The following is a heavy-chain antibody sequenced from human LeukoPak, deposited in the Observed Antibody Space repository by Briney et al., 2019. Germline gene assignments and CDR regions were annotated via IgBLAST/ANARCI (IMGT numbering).Heavy chain of an antibody. Sequence: ASGKVSCKASGYTFTGYYMHWVRQAPGQGLEWMGWINPNSGDTNYAQKFQGRVTMTRDTSISTAYMELSRLTSDDTAVFYCARGRLGSGSQYDAFDIWGQGTMVTVSS. J-gene: IGHJ3*02. CDR1: GYTFTGYY. V-gene: IGHV1-2*02. CDR3: ARGRLGSGSQYDAFDI. CDR2: INPNSGDT. D-gene: IGHD3-10*01.